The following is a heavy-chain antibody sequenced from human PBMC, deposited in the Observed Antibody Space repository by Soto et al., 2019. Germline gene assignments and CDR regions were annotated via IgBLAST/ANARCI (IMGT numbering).Heavy chain of an antibody. D-gene: IGHD4-17*01. Sequence: QVQLVQSGAEVKKSGASVKVSCKASGYTFTSHDINWVRQATGQGLEWMGWMNPNSGNTGYAQKFQGRVTMTRNTSISTAYMALSSLRSEATAVYYCARWDYGVYARFDYWGQGTLVTVSS. CDR2: MNPNSGNT. V-gene: IGHV1-8*01. J-gene: IGHJ4*02. CDR3: ARWDYGVYARFDY. CDR1: GYTFTSHD.